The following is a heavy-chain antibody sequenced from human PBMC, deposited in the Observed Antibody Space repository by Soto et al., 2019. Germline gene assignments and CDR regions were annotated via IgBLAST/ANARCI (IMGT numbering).Heavy chain of an antibody. D-gene: IGHD2-21*02. J-gene: IGHJ6*02. Sequence: GGSLRLSCTTSGFTFNTYGMHWVRQDPGKGLEWVAIIWYDGSNEYYADSVKGRFTISRDNSKNTLYLQMNSLRAEDTALYYCARSDCTGAYCYSWPFNYGVDVWGQGTTVTVS. CDR1: GFTFNTYG. CDR3: ARSDCTGAYCYSWPFNYGVDV. V-gene: IGHV3-33*08. CDR2: IWYDGSNE.